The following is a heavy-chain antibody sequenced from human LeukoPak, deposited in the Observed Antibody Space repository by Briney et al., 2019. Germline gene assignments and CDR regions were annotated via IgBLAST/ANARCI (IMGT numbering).Heavy chain of an antibody. CDR1: RYTFTSYD. D-gene: IGHD1-7*01. V-gene: IGHV1-8*01. J-gene: IGHJ5*02. CDR3: ARTYWNYFRNNWFDP. CDR2: MNPTSGNT. Sequence: ASVKVSCKASRYTFTSYDINSVRQAPGQGLEWMGWMNPTSGNTGYAQKFQGRVTMTRNTSISTAYMELSSLRSEDTDVYYCARTYWNYFRNNWFDPWGQGTLVTVSS.